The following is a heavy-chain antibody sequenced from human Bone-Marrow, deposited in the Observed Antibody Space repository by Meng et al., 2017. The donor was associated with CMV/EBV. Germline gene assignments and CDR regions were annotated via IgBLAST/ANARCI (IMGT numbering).Heavy chain of an antibody. Sequence: VKVSCKASGYTFTGYYMHWVRQAPGQGLEWMGWINPNSGGTNYAQKFQGRVTMTRDTSISTAYMELSRLRSDDTAVYYCARAHCSSTSCLWDFDYWGQGTLVTVSS. V-gene: IGHV1-2*02. D-gene: IGHD2-2*01. J-gene: IGHJ4*02. CDR3: ARAHCSSTSCLWDFDY. CDR2: INPNSGGT. CDR1: GYTFTGYY.